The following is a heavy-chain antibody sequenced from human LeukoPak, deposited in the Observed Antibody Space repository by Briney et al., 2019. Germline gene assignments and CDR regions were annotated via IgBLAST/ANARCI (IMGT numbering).Heavy chain of an antibody. D-gene: IGHD6-6*01. CDR3: AKGGTSSRPYHFDY. CDR2: ITGGGDDT. Sequence: GGSLRLSCTASGFTFSTYAMSWVRQAPGKGLEWFSAITGGGDDTYYADSVKGRFTISRDNSKNTLYLQMNSLRVEDTAVYYCAKGGTSSRPYHFDYWGQGALVTVSS. CDR1: GFTFSTYA. V-gene: IGHV3-23*01. J-gene: IGHJ4*02.